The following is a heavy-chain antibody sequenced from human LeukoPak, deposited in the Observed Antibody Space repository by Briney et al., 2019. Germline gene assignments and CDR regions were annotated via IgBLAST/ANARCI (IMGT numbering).Heavy chain of an antibody. V-gene: IGHV3-33*01. CDR3: ARGTGAKRYYFDL. J-gene: IGHJ4*02. Sequence: GGSLRLSCTASGFSLSNYGIHWVRQAPGKGLEWVTVIWYDGSNRYYADSVKGRITVSRDTSKNTLVLEINSLRLEDTAIYYCARGTGAKRYYFDLWGQGIQVTVSS. D-gene: IGHD2-2*01. CDR1: GFSLSNYG. CDR2: IWYDGSNR.